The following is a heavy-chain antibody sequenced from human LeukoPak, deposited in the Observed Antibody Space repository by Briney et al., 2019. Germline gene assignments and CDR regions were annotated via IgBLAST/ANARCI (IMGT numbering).Heavy chain of an antibody. CDR2: ISGGGGST. CDR3: AKVYHVFWSGYLDF. J-gene: IGHJ4*02. D-gene: IGHD3-3*01. V-gene: IGHV3-23*01. Sequence: PGGSLRLSCAASGFTFSTYAMSWVRRAPGKGLEWVSAISGGGGSTYYADSVKGRSTISRDNSKNTLYLQMNSLRAEDTAVYYCAKVYHVFWSGYLDFWGQGTLVTVSS. CDR1: GFTFSTYA.